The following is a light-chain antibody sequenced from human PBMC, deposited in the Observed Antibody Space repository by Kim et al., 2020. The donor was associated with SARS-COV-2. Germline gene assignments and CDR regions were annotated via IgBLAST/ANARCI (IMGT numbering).Light chain of an antibody. CDR2: GAY. CDR1: QSVSSSY. CDR3: QQYGTTPRT. J-gene: IGKJ1*01. Sequence: SPGERATLSCRASQSVSSSYFAWYQQRPGQAPRLLIYGAYSRAPGTPDRFSGSGYGTDFTLTITSLEPEDFAVYYCQQYGTTPRTFGQGTKVDIK. V-gene: IGKV3-20*01.